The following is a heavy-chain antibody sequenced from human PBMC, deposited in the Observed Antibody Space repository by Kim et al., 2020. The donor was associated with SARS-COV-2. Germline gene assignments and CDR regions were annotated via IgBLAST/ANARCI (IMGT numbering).Heavy chain of an antibody. CDR2: IIPIFGTA. D-gene: IGHD2-2*02. J-gene: IGHJ4*02. CDR1: GGTFSSYA. CDR3: ARASGYCSSTSCYKDYFDY. Sequence: SVKVSCKASGGTFSSYAISWVRQAPGQGLEWMGGIIPIFGTANYAQKFQGRVTITADESTSTAYLELSSLRSEDTAVYYCARASGYCSSTSCYKDYFDYWGQGTLVTVSS. V-gene: IGHV1-69*13.